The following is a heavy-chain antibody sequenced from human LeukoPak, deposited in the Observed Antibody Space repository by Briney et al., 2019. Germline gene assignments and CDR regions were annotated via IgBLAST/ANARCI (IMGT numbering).Heavy chain of an antibody. Sequence: SETLSLTCTVSGGSISSYYWSWIRQPAGKGLEWIGRIYTSGSTNYNPSLKSRVTMSVGTSKNQFSLKLSSVTAADTAVYYCARSGRSITMVRGVTNWFDPWGQGTLVTVSS. D-gene: IGHD3-10*01. CDR3: ARSGRSITMVRGVTNWFDP. CDR1: GGSISSYY. CDR2: IYTSGST. J-gene: IGHJ5*02. V-gene: IGHV4-4*07.